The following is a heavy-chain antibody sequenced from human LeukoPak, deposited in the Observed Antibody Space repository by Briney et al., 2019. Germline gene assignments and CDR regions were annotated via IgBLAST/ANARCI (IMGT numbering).Heavy chain of an antibody. CDR1: GFTFDEYA. CDR2: ISWNSGSK. Sequence: PGRSLRLSCAASGFTFDEYAMHWVRQAPGKGLEWVSGISWNSGSKGYADSVKGRFTISRDNAKNTLFLQMNSLRAEDTAVYYCARRGTGHGMDVWGQGTTVIVSS. V-gene: IGHV3-9*01. J-gene: IGHJ6*02. D-gene: IGHD1-1*01. CDR3: ARRGTGHGMDV.